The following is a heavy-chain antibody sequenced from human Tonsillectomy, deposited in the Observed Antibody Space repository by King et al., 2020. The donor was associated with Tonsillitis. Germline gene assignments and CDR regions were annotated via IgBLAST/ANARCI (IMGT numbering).Heavy chain of an antibody. J-gene: IGHJ4*02. D-gene: IGHD6-19*01. CDR2: IWYDGSIK. CDR3: ARESSGWFSQSSFDY. V-gene: IGHV3-33*08. CDR1: GFTFSSYG. Sequence: VQLVQSGGGVVQPGRALRLSCTASGFTFSSYGMHWVRQAPGKGLECVAVIWYDGSIKYYADSVKVRFTISRDNSKNTLYLQMNSLRAEDTAVYYCARESSGWFSQSSFDYWGQGTLVTVSS.